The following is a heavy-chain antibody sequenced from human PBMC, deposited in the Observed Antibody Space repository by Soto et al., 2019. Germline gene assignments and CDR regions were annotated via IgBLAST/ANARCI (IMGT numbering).Heavy chain of an antibody. D-gene: IGHD1-26*01. Sequence: EVQLVESGGGLVQPGGSLKLSCAASGYTFSDSAMHWVRQASGKGLEWLGRIRSKANNYATVYAASVKGRFTISRDDSKNTAYLQMNSLKTEDTAVYYCARLWSEREPNFDDWGQGTLVSVSS. CDR2: IRSKANNYAT. J-gene: IGHJ4*02. CDR1: GYTFSDSA. V-gene: IGHV3-73*02. CDR3: ARLWSEREPNFDD.